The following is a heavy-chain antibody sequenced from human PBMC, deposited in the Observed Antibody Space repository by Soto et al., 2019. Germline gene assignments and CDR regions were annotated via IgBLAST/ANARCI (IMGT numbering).Heavy chain of an antibody. Sequence: KTSETLSLTCAVSGYSISSGYYWGWFRRPPGKGLEWIATLYHGGRTYYSPSLKSRVTISEDTSKNQFSLRLTSVTAADTAVYYCARDGGRYYAVDVWGQGTTVTVSS. CDR2: LYHGGRT. D-gene: IGHD3-3*01. CDR1: GYSISSGYY. CDR3: ARDGGRYYAVDV. J-gene: IGHJ6*02. V-gene: IGHV4-38-2*02.